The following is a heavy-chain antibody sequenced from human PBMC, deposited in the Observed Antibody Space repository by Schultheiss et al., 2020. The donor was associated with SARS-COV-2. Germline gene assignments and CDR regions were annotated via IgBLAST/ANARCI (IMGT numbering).Heavy chain of an antibody. J-gene: IGHJ5*02. CDR1: GGSVSSGSSY. CDR2: IYYSGST. CDR3: ARSNDYADYSWFDP. D-gene: IGHD4-17*01. V-gene: IGHV4-61*03. Sequence: SETLSLTCTVSGGSVSSGSSYWSWIRQPPGKGLEWIGYIYYSGSTNYNPSLKSRVTISIDTSQSRFSLNLRSVTAADTALYYCARSNDYADYSWFDPWGQGTLVTVSS.